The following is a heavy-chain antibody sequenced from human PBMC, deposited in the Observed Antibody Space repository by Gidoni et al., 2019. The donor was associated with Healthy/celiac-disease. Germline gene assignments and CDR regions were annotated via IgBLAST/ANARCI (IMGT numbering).Heavy chain of an antibody. D-gene: IGHD5-12*01. J-gene: IGHJ3*02. CDR2: IYYSGSP. Sequence: QLQLQESGPGLVKPSETLSLTCTVSGGSISSSSYYWGWIRQPPGKGLEWIGGIYYSGSPYYNPAPKSRGTISVDTSKNQFSLKLGSVTAADTAVYYCARLPVDGYNYFDDAFDIWGQGTMVTGSS. CDR3: ARLPVDGYNYFDDAFDI. V-gene: IGHV4-39*01. CDR1: GGSISSSSYY.